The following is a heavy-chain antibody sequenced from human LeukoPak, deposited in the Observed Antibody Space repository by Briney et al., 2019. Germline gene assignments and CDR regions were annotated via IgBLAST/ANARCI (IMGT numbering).Heavy chain of an antibody. J-gene: IGHJ5*02. Sequence: PGGSLRLSCAATGFTFSSYSMNWVRQAPGKGLEWVSSISSSSSYIYYADSVKGRFTISRDNAKNSLYLQMNSLRAEDTAVYYCARNYDYGDYFWFDPWGQGTLVTVSS. CDR2: ISSSSSYI. CDR3: ARNYDYGDYFWFDP. CDR1: GFTFSSYS. D-gene: IGHD4-17*01. V-gene: IGHV3-21*01.